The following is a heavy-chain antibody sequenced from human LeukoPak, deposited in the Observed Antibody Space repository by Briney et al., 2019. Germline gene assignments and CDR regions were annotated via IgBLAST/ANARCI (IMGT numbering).Heavy chain of an antibody. J-gene: IGHJ4*02. CDR2: ISSSSSYI. CDR3: ATDPLWPELGHFDY. CDR1: GFTFSSYS. D-gene: IGHD7-27*01. Sequence: GGSLRLSCAASGFTFSSYSMNWVRQAPGKGLEWASSISSSSSYIYYADSVKGRFTTSRDNAKNSLYLQMNSLRAEDTAVYYCATDPLWPELGHFDYWGQGTPVTVSS. V-gene: IGHV3-21*01.